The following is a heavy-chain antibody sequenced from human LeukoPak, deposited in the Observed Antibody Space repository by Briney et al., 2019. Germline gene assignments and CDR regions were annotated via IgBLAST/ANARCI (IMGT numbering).Heavy chain of an antibody. Sequence: SGGSLRLSCAASGFSFSSYWMHWVRQAPGKGLVWVSRINIDGSTTTYADSVKGRLAISRDNAKNTLSLQMNSLRADDTAVYYCISDHTGHDDYWGQGTLVTVSS. J-gene: IGHJ4*02. CDR3: ISDHTGHDDY. CDR1: GFSFSSYW. CDR2: INIDGSTT. V-gene: IGHV3-74*01. D-gene: IGHD1-1*01.